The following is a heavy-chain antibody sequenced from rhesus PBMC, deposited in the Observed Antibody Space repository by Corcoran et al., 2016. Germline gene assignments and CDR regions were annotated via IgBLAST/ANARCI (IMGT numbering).Heavy chain of an antibody. V-gene: IGHV4-73*01. J-gene: IGHJ5-1*01. CDR3: ARDLGL. CDR2: IYGNSAST. CDR1: GGSISGYYY. Sequence: QVQLQQWGEGLVKPSETLSLTCAVHGGSISGYYYWSWIRQPPGNGLEWIGYIYGNSASTNYNPSLKNRVTISKDTSKNQFSLKLSSVTAADTAVYYCARDLGLWGPGVLVTVSS.